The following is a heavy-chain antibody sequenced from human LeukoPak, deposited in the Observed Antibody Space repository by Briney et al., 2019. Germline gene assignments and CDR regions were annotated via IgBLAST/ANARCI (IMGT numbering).Heavy chain of an antibody. CDR2: INHSGST. CDR1: GGSFSGYY. J-gene: IGHJ3*02. D-gene: IGHD4-23*01. V-gene: IGHV4-34*01. CDR3: AGKPDAFDI. Sequence: SETLSLTCAVYGGSFSGYYWSWIRQPPGKGLEWIGEINHSGSTNYNPSLKSRVTISVDTSKNQSSLKLSSVTAADTAVYYCAGKPDAFDIWGQGTMVTVSS.